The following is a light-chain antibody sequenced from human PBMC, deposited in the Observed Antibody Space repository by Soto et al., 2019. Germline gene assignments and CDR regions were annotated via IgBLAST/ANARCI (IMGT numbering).Light chain of an antibody. CDR2: LNSDGSH. Sequence: QPVLTQSPSASASLGASVKLTCTLSSGHSTYAIAWHQQQPEKGPRYLMNLNSDGSHTKGDGIPDRFSGSSSGAERYLTISRLQSEDEADYYCQTWGTGTWVFGGGTKLTVL. CDR1: SGHSTYA. V-gene: IGLV4-69*01. CDR3: QTWGTGTWV. J-gene: IGLJ3*02.